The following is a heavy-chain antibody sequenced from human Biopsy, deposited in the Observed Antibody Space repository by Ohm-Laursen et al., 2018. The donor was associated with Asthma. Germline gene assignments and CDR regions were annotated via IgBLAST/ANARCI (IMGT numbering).Heavy chain of an antibody. CDR2: ISYTGSA. D-gene: IGHD7-27*01. Sequence: SDTLSLTCTASGGSMSSSSYYWGWIRQPPGKGLEWMGSISYTGSAYHNPSLKSRVTISVDTSKNHFSLELSSVTAADTAVYYCARHWDWGSFFDYWGQGTPVTVSS. V-gene: IGHV4-39*01. CDR3: ARHWDWGSFFDY. J-gene: IGHJ4*02. CDR1: GGSMSSSSYY.